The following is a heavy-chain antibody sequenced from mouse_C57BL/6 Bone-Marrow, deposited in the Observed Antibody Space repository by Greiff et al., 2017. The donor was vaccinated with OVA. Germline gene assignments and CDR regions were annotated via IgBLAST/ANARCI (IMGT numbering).Heavy chain of an antibody. J-gene: IGHJ2*01. D-gene: IGHD2-4*01. Sequence: QVTLKESGPGILQSSQTLSLTCSFSGFSLSTSGMGVSWIRQPSGKGLEWLAHIHWDDDKRYNPSLKSRLTISKDTSSNQVFLKITSVDTAETATYYCARRRVYDYDGRDWFDYWGQGTTLTVSS. CDR3: ARRRVYDYDGRDWFDY. CDR1: GFSLSTSGMG. V-gene: IGHV8-12*01. CDR2: IHWDDDK.